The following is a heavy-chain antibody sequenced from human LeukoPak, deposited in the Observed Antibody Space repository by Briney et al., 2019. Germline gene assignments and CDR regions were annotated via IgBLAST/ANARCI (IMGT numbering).Heavy chain of an antibody. J-gene: IGHJ3*02. CDR1: GFIFTNYG. D-gene: IGHD2-15*01. CDR2: ITGSGTNT. CDR3: AKEVADAFDI. Sequence: GGSLRLSCAASGFIFTNYGFSWVRQAPGKGLGWVSGITGSGTNTYYADSVKGRFTISRDNAKNPLYLQMNSLRAEDTAVYYCAKEVADAFDIWGQGTMVTVSS. V-gene: IGHV3-23*01.